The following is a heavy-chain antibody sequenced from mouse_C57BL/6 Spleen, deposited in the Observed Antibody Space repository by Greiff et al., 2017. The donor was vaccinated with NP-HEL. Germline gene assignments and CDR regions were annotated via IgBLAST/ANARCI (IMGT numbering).Heavy chain of an antibody. CDR1: GFSLSTFGMG. CDR2: IWWDDDK. Sequence: QVQLKESGPGILQPSQTLSLTCSFSGFSLSTFGMGVGWIRQPSGKGLEWLAHIWWDDDKYYNPALKSRLTISKDTSKNQLFLKIANVDTADTATYYCARIGTTVVRFYFDYWGQGTTLTVSS. D-gene: IGHD1-1*01. CDR3: ARIGTTVVRFYFDY. V-gene: IGHV8-8*01. J-gene: IGHJ2*01.